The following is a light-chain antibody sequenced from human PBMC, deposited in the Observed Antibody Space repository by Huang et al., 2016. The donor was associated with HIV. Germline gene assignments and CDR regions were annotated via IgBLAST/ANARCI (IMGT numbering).Light chain of an antibody. CDR1: QNITRY. CDR2: TTS. CDR3: QQSARTPRT. Sequence: DIQMTQSPSSLSAFIGDRVIIHCRASQNITRYLNWYQQKPGKAPKLLIYTTSSLQSGVPSTFSGSGSGTDFSLTITNLQPEDSATYYCQQSARTPRTFGQGTKVEIK. V-gene: IGKV1-39*01. J-gene: IGKJ2*01.